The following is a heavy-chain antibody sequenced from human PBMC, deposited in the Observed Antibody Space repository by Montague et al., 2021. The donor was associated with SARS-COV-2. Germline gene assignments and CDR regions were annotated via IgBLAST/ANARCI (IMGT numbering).Heavy chain of an antibody. CDR1: GFTFSSYS. J-gene: IGHJ6*02. CDR2: ISSSSSYI. D-gene: IGHD2-15*01. Sequence: SLRLSCAASGFTFSSYSMNWVRQAPGKGLEWVSSISSSSSYIYYADSVKGRFTISRDNAKNSLYLQMNSLRAEDTAVYYCVRGGLRDCSGGSCRTKDGMDVWGQGTTVTVSS. CDR3: VRGGLRDCSGGSCRTKDGMDV. V-gene: IGHV3-21*01.